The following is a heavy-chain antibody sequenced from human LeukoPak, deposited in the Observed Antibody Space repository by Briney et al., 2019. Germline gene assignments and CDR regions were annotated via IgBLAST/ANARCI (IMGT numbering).Heavy chain of an antibody. J-gene: IGHJ4*02. D-gene: IGHD3-10*01. Sequence: GGSLRLSCAASGFTFGTYEMNWVRQAPGKGLEWVSYISISGSTIYYADSVKGRFTISRDNAKNSLYLQMNSLRAEDTAMYFCVRDVGAVRGEVYFDYWGQGTLVTVSS. CDR1: GFTFGTYE. CDR2: ISISGSTI. V-gene: IGHV3-48*03. CDR3: VRDVGAVRGEVYFDY.